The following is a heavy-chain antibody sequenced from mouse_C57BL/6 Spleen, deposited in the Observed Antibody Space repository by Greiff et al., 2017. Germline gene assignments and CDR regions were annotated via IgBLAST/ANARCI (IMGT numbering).Heavy chain of an antibody. V-gene: IGHV1-74*01. CDR1: GYTFTSYW. D-gene: IGHD2-13*01. CDR3: ASGRGDGDGFPSVDD. J-gene: IGHJ4*01. CDR2: IHPSDSDT. Sequence: VQLQQPGAELVKPGASVKVSCKASGYTFTSYWMQWVKQRPGQGLEWIGRIHPSDSDTNYNQKFNGKATLTVDKSSIPAYMQLSSLTSEDAAVSFCASGRGDGDGFPSVDDWGQGTSVTVSS.